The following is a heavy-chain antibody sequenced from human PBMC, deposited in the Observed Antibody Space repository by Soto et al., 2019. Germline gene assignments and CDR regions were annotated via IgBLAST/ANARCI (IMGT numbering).Heavy chain of an antibody. D-gene: IGHD2-2*01. J-gene: IGHJ6*02. CDR2: ILPIFGSP. CDR1: GGNFRRYA. CDR3: VFGDCTTTSCSYYFYGLDV. V-gene: IGHV1-69*13. Sequence: GASVKVSCKASGGNFRRYAISWVRQAPGQGLEWMGGILPIFGSPSDARKFQGRVTVTADESTSTAYLELTSLTPEDTAMYYCVFGDCTTTSCSYYFYGLDVWGQGTPVTVSS.